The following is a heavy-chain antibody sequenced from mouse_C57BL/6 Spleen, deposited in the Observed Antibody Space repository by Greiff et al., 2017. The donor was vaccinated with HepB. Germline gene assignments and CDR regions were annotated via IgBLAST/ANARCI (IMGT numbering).Heavy chain of an antibody. Sequence: EVQLVESGGGLVKPGGSLKLSCAASGFTFSSYAMSWVRQTPEKRLEWVATISDGGSYTYYPDNVKGRFTISRDNAKNNLYLQMSHLKSEDTAMYYCARQGYYDYAWFAYWGQGTLVTVSA. D-gene: IGHD2-4*01. J-gene: IGHJ3*01. CDR3: ARQGYYDYAWFAY. V-gene: IGHV5-4*01. CDR2: ISDGGSYT. CDR1: GFTFSSYA.